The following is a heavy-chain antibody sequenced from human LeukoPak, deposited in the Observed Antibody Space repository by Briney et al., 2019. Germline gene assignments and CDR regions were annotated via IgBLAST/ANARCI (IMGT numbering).Heavy chain of an antibody. CDR3: ARNVGSGFDI. D-gene: IGHD1-26*01. J-gene: IGHJ3*02. Sequence: ASVKVSCKATGYTFTNYYIHWVRQAPGQGLEWMGMIDPSGGTTSYAQKFQGRVTMTRDTSTSTVYMELSSLRSEDTDVYYCARNVGSGFDIWGQGTMVTVSS. CDR1: GYTFTNYY. CDR2: IDPSGGTT. V-gene: IGHV1-46*01.